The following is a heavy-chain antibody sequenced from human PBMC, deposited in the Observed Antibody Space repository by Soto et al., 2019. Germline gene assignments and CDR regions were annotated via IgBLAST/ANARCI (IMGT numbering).Heavy chain of an antibody. CDR2: IYTGTTT. CDR3: AIVGAVAAVDF. Sequence: EVQLVESGGGLIQPGGSLRLSCAASGFTVSSKYMSWVRQAPGKGLEWVSIIYTGTTTYYADSVKGRFTISRDNSKNTLSLQINNLRAEDTALYYCAIVGAVAAVDFWGQGTLVAVSS. J-gene: IGHJ4*02. V-gene: IGHV3-53*01. CDR1: GFTVSSKY. D-gene: IGHD6-19*01.